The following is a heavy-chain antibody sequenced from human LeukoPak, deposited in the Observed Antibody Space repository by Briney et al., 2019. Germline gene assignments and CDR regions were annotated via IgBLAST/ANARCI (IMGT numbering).Heavy chain of an antibody. CDR2: IKQDGSEK. CDR3: ARSETTYYYDSSVYFYYYYGMDV. V-gene: IGHV3-7*01. Sequence: GGSLRLSCAASGFTFSNYWMTWVRQAPGKGLEWVANIKQDGSEKYYVDSVKGRFTISRDNAKNSLYLQMNSLRAEDTAVYYCARSETTYYYDSSVYFYYYYGMDVWGQGTTVTVSS. CDR1: GFTFSNYW. J-gene: IGHJ6*02. D-gene: IGHD3-22*01.